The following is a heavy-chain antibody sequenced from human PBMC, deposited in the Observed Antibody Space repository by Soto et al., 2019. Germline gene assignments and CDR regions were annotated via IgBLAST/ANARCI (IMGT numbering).Heavy chain of an antibody. J-gene: IGHJ5*02. V-gene: IGHV4-59*02. CDR1: GGSVSSYC. D-gene: IGHD6-13*01. Sequence: AALSLTGAGCGGSVSSYCWSWIRQPKGKGLEWIGYIYYSGSTNYNPSLKSRVTISVDTSKNQFSLKLSSVTAADTAVYYCARVDPVGAAAWGWFDPWGQGTLVTVSS. CDR2: IYYSGST. CDR3: ARVDPVGAAAWGWFDP.